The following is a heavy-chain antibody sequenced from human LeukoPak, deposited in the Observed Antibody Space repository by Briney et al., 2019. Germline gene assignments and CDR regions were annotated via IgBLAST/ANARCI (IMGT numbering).Heavy chain of an antibody. CDR3: AKDPVYSSSWPTFDY. CDR2: ISGSGGST. Sequence: GGSLRLSCAASGFTFSTYAMSWVRQTPGKGLEWVSAISGSGGSTYYADSVKGRFTISRDNSKSTLFLQMNRLRDEDTAVYYCAKDPVYSSSWPTFDYWGQGTLVTVSS. D-gene: IGHD6-13*01. CDR1: GFTFSTYA. V-gene: IGHV3-23*01. J-gene: IGHJ4*02.